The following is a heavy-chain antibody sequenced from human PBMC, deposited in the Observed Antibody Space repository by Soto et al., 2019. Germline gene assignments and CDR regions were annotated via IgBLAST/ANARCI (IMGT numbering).Heavy chain of an antibody. CDR1: GGSFSGYN. Sequence: PSETLSLTCAVYGGSFSGYNWSWIRQPPGKGLEWIGEINHSGSANYYPSLKSRVTISVDTSKNQFSLQLRSVTAADTAVYYCARGRVFGVVIKNYYGMDVWGQGTTVTVSS. CDR2: INHSGSA. J-gene: IGHJ6*02. CDR3: ARGRVFGVVIKNYYGMDV. D-gene: IGHD3-3*01. V-gene: IGHV4-34*01.